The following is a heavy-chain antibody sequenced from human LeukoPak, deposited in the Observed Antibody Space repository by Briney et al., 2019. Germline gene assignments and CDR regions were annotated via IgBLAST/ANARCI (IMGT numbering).Heavy chain of an antibody. CDR3: ARPKYYDSSGYYYGVYYFDY. Sequence: ASVKVSCKASGYTFTSYAMNWVRQSPGQGLEWMGWVNTNTGNPTYAQGFTGRVVFSLDTSVSTAYLQISSLKAEDTAVYYCARPKYYDSSGYYYGVYYFDYWGQGTLVIVSS. CDR2: VNTNTGNP. CDR1: GYTFTSYA. D-gene: IGHD3-22*01. V-gene: IGHV7-4-1*02. J-gene: IGHJ4*02.